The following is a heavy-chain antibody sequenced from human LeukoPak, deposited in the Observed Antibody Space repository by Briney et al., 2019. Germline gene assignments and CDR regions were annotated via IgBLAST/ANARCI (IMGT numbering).Heavy chain of an antibody. CDR3: ARGRRRIVGATRYWFDP. CDR1: GYTFTSYD. CDR2: MNPNSGNT. V-gene: IGHV1-8*01. D-gene: IGHD1-26*01. Sequence: ASVKVSCKASGYTFTSYDINWVRQATGQGLEWMVWMNPNSGNTGYAQKFQGRVTMTRNTSISTAYMELSSLRSEDTAVYYCARGRRRIVGATRYWFDPWGQGTLVTVSS. J-gene: IGHJ5*02.